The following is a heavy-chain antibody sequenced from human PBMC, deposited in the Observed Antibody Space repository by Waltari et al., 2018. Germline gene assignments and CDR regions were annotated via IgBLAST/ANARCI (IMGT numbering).Heavy chain of an antibody. CDR3: ARTQGDSSSWPYYYYYGMDV. Sequence: QVQLVQSGAEVKKPGASVKVSCKASGYTFTGYSMHWVRQPPGQGLEWMGWINPNSGGTNYAQKFQGRVTRTRDTSISTAYMELSRLRSDDTAVYYCARTQGDSSSWPYYYYYGMDVWGQGTTVTVSS. CDR1: GYTFTGYS. D-gene: IGHD6-13*01. V-gene: IGHV1-2*02. J-gene: IGHJ6*02. CDR2: INPNSGGT.